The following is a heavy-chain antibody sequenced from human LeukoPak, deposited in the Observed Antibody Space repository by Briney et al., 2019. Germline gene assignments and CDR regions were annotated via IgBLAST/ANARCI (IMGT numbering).Heavy chain of an antibody. CDR1: GYTFTSYD. V-gene: IGHV1-8*01. J-gene: IGHJ5*02. CDR2: MNPNSGNT. D-gene: IGHD3-9*01. CDR3: ARGDLRYFDWLLSRRWFDP. Sequence: GASVKVSCKASGYTFTSYDINWVRQATGQGLEWMGWMNPNSGNTGYAQKFQGRVTMTRNTSISTAYMKLSSLRSEDTAVYYCARGDLRYFDWLLSRRWFDPWGQGTLVTVSS.